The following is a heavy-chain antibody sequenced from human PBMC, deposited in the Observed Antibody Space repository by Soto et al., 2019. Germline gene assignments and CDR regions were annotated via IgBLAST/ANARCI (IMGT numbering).Heavy chain of an antibody. D-gene: IGHD1-26*01. Sequence: QVQVVQSGAEVKKPGASVKVSCKTSGYTFTSYHINWVRQATGQGLEWVGWMNPNSGDTGCAEKFQGRVTMTRNTSISTVYMDVSSLRSEDTAVYYCARGDASGFDSWGQGTLVTASS. CDR2: MNPNSGDT. CDR3: ARGDASGFDS. V-gene: IGHV1-8*01. CDR1: GYTFTSYH. J-gene: IGHJ4*02.